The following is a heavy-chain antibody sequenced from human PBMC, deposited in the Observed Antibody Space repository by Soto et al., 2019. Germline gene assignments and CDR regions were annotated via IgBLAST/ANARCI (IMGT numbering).Heavy chain of an antibody. CDR3: ARADHRGYFAILTDY. D-gene: IGHD1-1*01. Sequence: TLSLTCTVCPHSLSSGGHYWSCFRQNPGKALEWLEHIYDSVNTYYSPSLRRRVTISAAMSKTQFSLNLRSVTAADTAVYSCARADHRGYFAILTDYRGQGPLVTVSS. V-gene: IGHV4-31*03. CDR1: PHSLSSGGHY. J-gene: IGHJ4*02. CDR2: IYDSVNT.